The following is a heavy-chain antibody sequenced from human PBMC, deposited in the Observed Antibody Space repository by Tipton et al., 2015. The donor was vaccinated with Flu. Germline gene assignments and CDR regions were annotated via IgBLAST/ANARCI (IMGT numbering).Heavy chain of an antibody. J-gene: IGHJ3*02. V-gene: IGHV4-4*07. CDR2: VYTNTNT. CDR1: GDSISTYY. CDR3: ARGDYGDYDHEADSFDI. Sequence: TLSLTCSVSGDSISTYYWNWIRQPAGKGLEWIGRVYTNTNTNYKPSLKSRVTISIDKSKNQFSLKLRSVTAADTAIYYCARGDYGDYDHEADSFDIWGQGTLVTVSA. D-gene: IGHD4-17*01.